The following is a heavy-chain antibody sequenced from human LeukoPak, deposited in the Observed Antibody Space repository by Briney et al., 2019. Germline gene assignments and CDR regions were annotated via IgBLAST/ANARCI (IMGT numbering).Heavy chain of an antibody. V-gene: IGHV3-7*03. CDR3: ARDQYDTWSRRGNFDS. J-gene: IGHJ4*02. D-gene: IGHD3/OR15-3a*01. CDR1: GFTFSSYW. CDR2: IKLDGSEK. Sequence: GGSLRLSCAASGFTFSSYWMTWVRQAPGKGLEWVANIKLDGSEKNYVDSVKGRFTISRDNTKNSLYLQMNSLRAEDTAVFYCARDQYDTWSRRGNFDSWGQGTLVIVSS.